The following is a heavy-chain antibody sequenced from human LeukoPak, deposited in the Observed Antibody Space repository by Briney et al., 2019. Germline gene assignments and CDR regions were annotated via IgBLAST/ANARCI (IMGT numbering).Heavy chain of an antibody. J-gene: IGHJ4*02. Sequence: GGSLRLSCKVSGFSISTYAMHWVRQAPGKGLEWVSIISYDGTNKYYADSVKGRFTISRDNAKNSLYLQMNSLRAEDTAVYYCARQVHYDFWSGYLNYWGQGTLVIVSS. V-gene: IGHV3-30*03. CDR1: GFSISTYA. CDR2: ISYDGTNK. D-gene: IGHD3-3*01. CDR3: ARQVHYDFWSGYLNY.